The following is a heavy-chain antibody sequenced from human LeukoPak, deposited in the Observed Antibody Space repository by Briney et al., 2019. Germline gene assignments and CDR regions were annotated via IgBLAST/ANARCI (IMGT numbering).Heavy chain of an antibody. D-gene: IGHD3-22*01. J-gene: IGHJ4*02. CDR3: ARHSMYYDSSGYPDY. V-gene: IGHV4-59*08. CDR2: IYYSGST. CDR1: GGSISSYY. Sequence: SETLSLTCTVSGGSISSYYWSWIRQPPGKGLEWIGYIYYSGSTNYNPSLKSRVTISVDTSKNQFSLKLSSVTAADTAVYYCARHSMYYDSSGYPDYWGQGTLVTVSS.